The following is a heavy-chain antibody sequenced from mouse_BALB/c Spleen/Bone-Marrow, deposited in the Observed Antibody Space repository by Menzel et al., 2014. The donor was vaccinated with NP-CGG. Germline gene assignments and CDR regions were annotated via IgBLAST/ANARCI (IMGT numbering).Heavy chain of an antibody. V-gene: IGHV14-3*02. CDR1: GFNIKDTY. Sequence: DVKLQESGAELVKPGASVKLSCTASGFNIKDTYIHWVKQRPEQGLEWIGRIDPANGNTKYDPKFQGRATVTADTSSSTAYLQLSSLTSEDTAVYYCARYYYRTMDYWGQGTSVTVSS. CDR3: ARYYYRTMDY. CDR2: IDPANGNT. J-gene: IGHJ4*01. D-gene: IGHD1-1*01.